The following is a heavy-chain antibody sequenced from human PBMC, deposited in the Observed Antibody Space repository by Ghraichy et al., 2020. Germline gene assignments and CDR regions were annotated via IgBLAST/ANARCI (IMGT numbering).Heavy chain of an antibody. CDR1: GFTFSSYW. CDR2: IKQDGSDK. J-gene: IGHJ6*03. Sequence: GGSLRLSCAASGFTFSSYWMSWVRQAPGKGLEWVANIKQDGSDKYYVDSVKGRFTISRDNAKNSLYLQMNSLRAEDTAVYYCAREIQYESGWYLYYYYYMDVWGKGTTVTVSS. V-gene: IGHV3-7*03. CDR3: AREIQYESGWYLYYYYYMDV. D-gene: IGHD6-19*01.